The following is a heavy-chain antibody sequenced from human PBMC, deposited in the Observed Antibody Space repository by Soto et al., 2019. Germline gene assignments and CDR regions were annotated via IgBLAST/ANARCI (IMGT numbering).Heavy chain of an antibody. CDR1: GFTFSSYG. J-gene: IGHJ4*02. CDR3: ARKFQDGYYFDY. V-gene: IGHV3-33*01. CDR2: IWYDGSNK. Sequence: GGSLRLSCAASGFTFSSYGMHWVRQAPGKGLEWVAVIWYDGSNKYYADSVKGRFTISRDNSKNTLYLQMNSLRAEDTAVYYCARKFQDGYYFDYWGQGTLVTVSS.